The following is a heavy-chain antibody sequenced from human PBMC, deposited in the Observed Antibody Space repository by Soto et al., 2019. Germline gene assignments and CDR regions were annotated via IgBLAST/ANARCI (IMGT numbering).Heavy chain of an antibody. J-gene: IGHJ1*01. D-gene: IGHD2-15*01. CDR3: ASPYCSGGSCYLTEYFQH. Sequence: QVQLVESGGGVVQPGRSLRLSCAASGFSFSYYAMHWVRQAPGKGLEWVAVIAYDASKIYYADSVKGRFTISRDNSKNTLYLQMNSMRDEDTAVYYCASPYCSGGSCYLTEYFQHWGQGTLVTVSS. V-gene: IGHV3-30*03. CDR2: IAYDASKI. CDR1: GFSFSYYA.